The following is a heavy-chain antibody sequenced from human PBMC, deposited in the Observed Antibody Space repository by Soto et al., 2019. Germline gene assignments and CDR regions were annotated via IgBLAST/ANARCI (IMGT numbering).Heavy chain of an antibody. CDR2: ISAYNGNT. V-gene: IGHV1-18*01. CDR3: ARSSRVQLERRARDWFDP. CDR1: GYTFTSYG. J-gene: IGHJ5*02. Sequence: QVQLVQSGAEVKKPGASVKVSCKASGYTFTSYGIIWVRQAPGQGLEWMGWISAYNGNTNYAQKLQGRVTMTTDTSTSTAYMELRSLRSDDTAVYYCARSSRVQLERRARDWFDPWGQGTLVTVSS. D-gene: IGHD1-1*01.